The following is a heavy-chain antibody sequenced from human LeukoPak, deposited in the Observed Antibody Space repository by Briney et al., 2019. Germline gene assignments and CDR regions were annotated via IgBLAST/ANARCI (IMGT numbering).Heavy chain of an antibody. CDR3: AREVPITMIPSGAFDI. CDR2: INSDGSST. Sequence: GGSLRLSCAASGFTFSSYCMHWVRQAPGKGLVWVSRINSDGSSTSYADPVKGRFTISRDNPKNTLYLQMNSLRAEDTAVYYCAREVPITMIPSGAFDIWGQGTMVTVSS. CDR1: GFTFSSYC. V-gene: IGHV3-74*01. D-gene: IGHD3-22*01. J-gene: IGHJ3*02.